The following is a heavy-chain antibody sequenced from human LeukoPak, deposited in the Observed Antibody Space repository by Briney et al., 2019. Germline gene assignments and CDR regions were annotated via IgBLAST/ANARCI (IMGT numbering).Heavy chain of an antibody. V-gene: IGHV1-2*02. Sequence: ASVKVSCTASGYTFTGYYMHWVRQAPGQGLEWMGWINPNSGGTNYAQEFQGRVTMTRDTSISTAYMELSRLRSDDTAVYYCARGGMVGAGDYWGQGTLVTVSS. CDR3: ARGGMVGAGDY. D-gene: IGHD1-26*01. CDR2: INPNSGGT. CDR1: GYTFTGYY. J-gene: IGHJ4*02.